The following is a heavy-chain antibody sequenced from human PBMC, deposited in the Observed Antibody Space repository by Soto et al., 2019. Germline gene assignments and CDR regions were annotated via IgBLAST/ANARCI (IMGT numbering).Heavy chain of an antibody. CDR1: GGSFSGYY. Sequence: KSSETLSLTCAVYGGSFSGYYWTWIRQPPGTGLEWIGEINHSGSINYNPSLKSRITISVDTSKNQLSLKLTSVSAADTAVYYCARQPPDTAAFDIWGQGTMVTVSS. V-gene: IGHV4-34*01. J-gene: IGHJ3*02. D-gene: IGHD5-18*01. CDR3: ARQPPDTAAFDI. CDR2: INHSGSI.